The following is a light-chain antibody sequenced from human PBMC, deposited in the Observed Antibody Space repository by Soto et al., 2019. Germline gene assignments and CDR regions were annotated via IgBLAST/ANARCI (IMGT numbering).Light chain of an antibody. V-gene: IGKV3-20*01. CDR3: QQYGRSPPWT. CDR1: QSVSSSY. CDR2: GAS. J-gene: IGKJ1*01. Sequence: EIVLTQSPGTLSLSPGERATLSCRASQSVSSSYLVWYQQKPGQAPRLLIHGASSRATGTPDRFSGSGSGTDFTLTISRLEPEDFAVYYCQQYGRSPPWTFGQGTKVEIK.